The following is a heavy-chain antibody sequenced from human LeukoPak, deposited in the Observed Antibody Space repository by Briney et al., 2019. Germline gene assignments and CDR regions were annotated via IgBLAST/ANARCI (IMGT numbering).Heavy chain of an antibody. D-gene: IGHD5-18*01. Sequence: GGSLRLSCAASGFTFSSCAMSWVRQAPGKGLEWATVVSYDGSTKYYADSVKGRFTISRDDSKNTLYLQMNSLRAEDTAVYYCTREGTYTYATYFDYWGQGTLVTVSS. CDR3: TREGTYTYATYFDY. J-gene: IGHJ4*02. V-gene: IGHV3-30*03. CDR1: GFTFSSCA. CDR2: VSYDGSTK.